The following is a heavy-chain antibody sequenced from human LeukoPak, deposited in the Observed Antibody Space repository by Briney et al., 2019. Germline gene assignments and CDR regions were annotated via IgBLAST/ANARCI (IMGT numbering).Heavy chain of an antibody. CDR2: IKKDGSEK. CDR1: GFTFSSYW. J-gene: IGHJ4*02. CDR3: AKVAKYYYGPETYYFFEQ. D-gene: IGHD3-10*01. Sequence: PGGSLRLSCAASGFTFSSYWMSWVRQAPGKGLEWVANIKKDGSEKYYVDSVKGRFTISRDYAKNSLYLQMNSLRVEDTAVYYCAKVAKYYYGPETYYFFEQWGQGTPVTASS. V-gene: IGHV3-7*01.